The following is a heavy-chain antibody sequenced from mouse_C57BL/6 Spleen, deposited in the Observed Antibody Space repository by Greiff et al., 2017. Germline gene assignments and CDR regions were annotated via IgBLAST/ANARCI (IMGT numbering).Heavy chain of an antibody. D-gene: IGHD1-1*01. CDR1: GFTFSSYA. CDR2: ISDGGSYT. V-gene: IGHV5-4*01. J-gene: IGHJ1*03. CDR3: ARDKAYYYGSRAYWYFDV. Sequence: EVMLVESGGGLVKPGGSLKLSCAASGFTFSSYAMSWVRQTPEKRLEWVATISDGGSYTYYPDNVKGRFTISRDNAKNNLYLQMSHLKSEDTAMYYCARDKAYYYGSRAYWYFDVWGTGTTVTVSS.